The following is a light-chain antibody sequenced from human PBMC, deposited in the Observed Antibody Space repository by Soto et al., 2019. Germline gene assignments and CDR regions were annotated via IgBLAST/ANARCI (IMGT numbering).Light chain of an antibody. CDR3: TSYTSSTTVV. V-gene: IGLV2-14*01. Sequence: ALTQPASVSGSPGQSITISCTGTSSDIGGYNYVSWYQQHPDKAPKLIIYAVTNRPSGVSNRFSGSKSGNTASLTISGLQAEDEADYYCTSYTSSTTVVFGGGTKLTVL. CDR2: AVT. CDR1: SSDIGGYNY. J-gene: IGLJ2*01.